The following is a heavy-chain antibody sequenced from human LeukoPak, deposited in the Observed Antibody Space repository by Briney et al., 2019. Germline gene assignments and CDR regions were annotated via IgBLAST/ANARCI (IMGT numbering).Heavy chain of an antibody. D-gene: IGHD2-21*01. CDR1: GFTVSSNY. Sequence: GGSLRLSCAASGFTVSSNYMSWVRQAPGKGLEWVAGIGSDANTHYADSVRGRITISRDNSKNTVSLQMSSLRAEDTAVYYCAKDILRWSLDSWGQGILVTVSS. CDR2: IGSDANT. J-gene: IGHJ4*02. CDR3: AKDILRWSLDS. V-gene: IGHV3-53*01.